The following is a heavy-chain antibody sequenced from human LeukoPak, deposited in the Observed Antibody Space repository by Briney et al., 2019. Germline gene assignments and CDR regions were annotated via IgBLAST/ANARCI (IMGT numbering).Heavy chain of an antibody. J-gene: IGHJ6*03. V-gene: IGHV3-11*06. Sequence: GGSLTLSCVASGFTFSDYYMSWIRQAPGKGLEWVSYISSTSTDTYYADSVKGRFTISRDNAKNSLYLQMNSLRAEDSVVYYCARDARTSRYYYFYMDVWGKGTTVSVSS. CDR1: GFTFSDYY. CDR2: ISSTSTDT. CDR3: ARDARTSRYYYFYMDV. D-gene: IGHD3/OR15-3a*01.